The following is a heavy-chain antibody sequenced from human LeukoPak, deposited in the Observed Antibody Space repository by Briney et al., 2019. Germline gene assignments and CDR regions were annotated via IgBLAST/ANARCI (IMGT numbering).Heavy chain of an antibody. CDR3: GGRGF. V-gene: IGHV4-4*09. CDR2: IYASGTT. Sequence: SETLSLTCTVSGGPISSNCWSWIRQPPGKGLEWIGCIYASGTTNYNPSLKGRLTISVDTSNSQFSLTVRSVTAADTAVYYCGGRGFWGQGTLVTVSS. D-gene: IGHD3-10*01. CDR1: GGPISSNC. J-gene: IGHJ4*02.